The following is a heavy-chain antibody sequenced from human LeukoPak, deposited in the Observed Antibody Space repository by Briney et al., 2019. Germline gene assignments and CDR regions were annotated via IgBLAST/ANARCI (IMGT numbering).Heavy chain of an antibody. CDR1: GFTFSSYG. V-gene: IGHV3-33*01. D-gene: IGHD4-17*01. CDR2: IWSDGSNK. CDR3: ASAYGDYPYYFDY. J-gene: IGHJ4*02. Sequence: GGSLRLSCAASGFTFSSYGMHWVRQTPGKGLERVAIIWSDGSNKYYADSVKGRFTISRDNSKNTLYLQMNSLRAEDTAVYYCASAYGDYPYYFDYWGQGTLVTVSS.